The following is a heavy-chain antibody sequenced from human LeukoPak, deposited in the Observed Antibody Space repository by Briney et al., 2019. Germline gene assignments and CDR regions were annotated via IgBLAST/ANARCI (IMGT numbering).Heavy chain of an antibody. Sequence: AGGSLRLSCAASGFTVSSNYMSWVRQAPGKGREWVSVIYSGGSTYYADSAKGRFTISRDNSKDTLYLQMNSLRAEDTAVYYCETLHHYGGYWGQGTLVTVSS. CDR3: ETLHHYGGY. D-gene: IGHD5-24*01. CDR1: GFTVSSNY. CDR2: IYSGGST. J-gene: IGHJ4*02. V-gene: IGHV3-53*01.